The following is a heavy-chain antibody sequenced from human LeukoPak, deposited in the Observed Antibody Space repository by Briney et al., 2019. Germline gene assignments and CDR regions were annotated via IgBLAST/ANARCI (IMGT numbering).Heavy chain of an antibody. J-gene: IGHJ4*02. V-gene: IGHV3-20*04. D-gene: IGHD6-19*01. CDR2: INWNGGST. Sequence: PGGSLRLSCAASGFTFSSYGMHWVRQAPGKGLEWVSGINWNGGSTGYADSVKGRFTISRDNAKNSLYLQMNSLRAEDTALYYCARSFSSGWYYFDYWGQGTLVTVSS. CDR1: GFTFSSYG. CDR3: ARSFSSGWYYFDY.